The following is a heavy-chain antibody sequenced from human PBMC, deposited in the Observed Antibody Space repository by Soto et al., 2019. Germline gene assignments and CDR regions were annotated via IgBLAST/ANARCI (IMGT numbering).Heavy chain of an antibody. J-gene: IGHJ5*02. D-gene: IGHD2-2*01. CDR2: IIPIFGTP. V-gene: IGHV1-69*06. CDR1: GGAFNNYV. CDR3: ARGYCTTTICDPWFDP. Sequence: GASVKVSCKASGGAFNNYVINWVRQAPGQGLEWMAGIIPIFGTPNYAQKFQGRVTITADKSTSTAYMELNSLRSEDTAMYYCARGYCTTTICDPWFDPWGQGTLVTVSS.